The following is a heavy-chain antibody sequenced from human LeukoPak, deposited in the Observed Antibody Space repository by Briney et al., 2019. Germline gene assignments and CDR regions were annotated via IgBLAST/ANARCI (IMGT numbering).Heavy chain of an antibody. Sequence: ASVKVSCKASGYTVTGYYMNWVRQAPGQGLEWMGRINPNSGGTNYAQKFQGRVTMTRDTSISTAYMELSRLRSDDTAVYYCARVGDGLNDAFDIWGQGTMVTVSS. CDR1: GYTVTGYY. V-gene: IGHV1-2*06. J-gene: IGHJ3*02. CDR2: INPNSGGT. D-gene: IGHD5-24*01. CDR3: ARVGDGLNDAFDI.